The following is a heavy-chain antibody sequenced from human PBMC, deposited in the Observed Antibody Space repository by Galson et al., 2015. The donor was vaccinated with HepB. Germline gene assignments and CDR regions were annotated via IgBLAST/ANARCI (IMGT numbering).Heavy chain of an antibody. V-gene: IGHV4-39*01. Sequence: SETLSLTCTVSGGSISSSSYYWGWLRQPPGKGLEWIGSFYYTGNTHYNPSLKSRVTISGDTSKNRFSLKLNSVTAADTAVYYCARHESESKTYAADNWGQGTLVTVSS. CDR2: FYYTGNT. J-gene: IGHJ4*02. CDR1: GGSISSSSYY. D-gene: IGHD2-2*01. CDR3: ARHESESKTYAADN.